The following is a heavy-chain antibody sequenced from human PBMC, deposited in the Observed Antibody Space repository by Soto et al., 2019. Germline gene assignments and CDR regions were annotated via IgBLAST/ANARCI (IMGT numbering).Heavy chain of an antibody. CDR2: IVADGTGL. D-gene: IGHD1-1*01. Sequence: QVQLVESGGGVVQPGRSLRLSCAASGFRFSNYGMHWVRQAPGKGLEWLAVIVADGTGLHYADSVGGRFTISRDNSKNTLYRQLNSLGADDTVIYLCARDDDRPDNGLDHWGQGTLVTVSS. V-gene: IGHV3-33*01. J-gene: IGHJ4*02. CDR1: GFRFSNYG. CDR3: ARDDDRPDNGLDH.